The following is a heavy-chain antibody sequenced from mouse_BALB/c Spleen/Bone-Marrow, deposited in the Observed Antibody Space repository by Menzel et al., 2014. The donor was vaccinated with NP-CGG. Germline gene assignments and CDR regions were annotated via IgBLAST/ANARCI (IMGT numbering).Heavy chain of an antibody. D-gene: IGHD2-1*01. V-gene: IGHV1-31*01. J-gene: IGHJ3*01. CDR2: INPYNGAT. CDR3: ARKGNYGWFAY. Sequence: VQLQQSGPELVKPGASVKISCKASGYSFTAYYIHWVKQSHVKSLEWIGRINPYNGATSYNQNFKDKASLTVDKSSSTAYMELHSLTSEDSAVYYRARKGNYGWFAYWGQGTLVTVSA. CDR1: GYSFTAYY.